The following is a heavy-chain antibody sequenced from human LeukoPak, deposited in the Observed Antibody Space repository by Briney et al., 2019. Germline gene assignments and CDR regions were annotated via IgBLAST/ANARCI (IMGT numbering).Heavy chain of an antibody. CDR2: ISGSGGST. Sequence: PPGGSLRLSCAASGFTFSSYGMSWVRQAPGKGLEWVSAISGSGGSTYYADSVKGRFTISRDNSKNTLYLQMNSLRAEDTAVYYCAKVDFYDILTGYSLDYWGQGTLVTVSS. CDR3: AKVDFYDILTGYSLDY. V-gene: IGHV3-23*01. J-gene: IGHJ4*02. CDR1: GFTFSSYG. D-gene: IGHD3-9*01.